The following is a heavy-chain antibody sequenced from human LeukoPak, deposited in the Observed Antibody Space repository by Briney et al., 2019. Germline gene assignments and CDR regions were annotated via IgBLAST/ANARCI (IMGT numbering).Heavy chain of an antibody. V-gene: IGHV4-61*01. CDR2: IYYSGST. CDR3: ARQGIAARLIDY. CDR1: GGSVSSNSYY. D-gene: IGHD6-6*01. Sequence: SETLSLTCTVSGGSVSSNSYYWSWVRQPPGKGLEWIGYIYYSGSTNYNPSLKSRVTISVDTSKNQFSLKLSSVTAADTAVYYCARQGIAARLIDYWGQGTLVTVSS. J-gene: IGHJ4*02.